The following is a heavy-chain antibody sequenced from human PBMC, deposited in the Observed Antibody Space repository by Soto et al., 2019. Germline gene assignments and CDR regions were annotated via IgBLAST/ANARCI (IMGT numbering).Heavy chain of an antibody. J-gene: IGHJ4*02. CDR3: ATRMTTAPY. CDR1: LFIVSDNY. V-gene: IGHV3-66*01. CDR2: IYSGGGT. Sequence: EVRLVQSGGGLVQPGGSLRLSCAASLFIVSDNYMSWVRQAPGKGLEWVSLIYSGGGTDYAESVKGRFTISRDNSKNTLDLQMNSLTAEDTGIYYCATRMTTAPYWGQGTVVTVSS. D-gene: IGHD4-17*01.